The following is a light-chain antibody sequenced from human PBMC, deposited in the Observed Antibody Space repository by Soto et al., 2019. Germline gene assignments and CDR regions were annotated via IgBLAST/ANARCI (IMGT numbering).Light chain of an antibody. CDR1: QILVYSDGNAY. V-gene: IGKV2-30*01. CDR3: MQGSFWPWT. CDR2: KVS. J-gene: IGKJ1*01. Sequence: DIVMTQCPLSLPVTLGQPASISWSAIQILVYSDGNAYLIWFHQRPGQSPRRLIFKVSNRDSGVPDRFSGSGAGSDFTLKISRVEAEDVGVYYCMQGSFWPWTFGQGTKVDIK.